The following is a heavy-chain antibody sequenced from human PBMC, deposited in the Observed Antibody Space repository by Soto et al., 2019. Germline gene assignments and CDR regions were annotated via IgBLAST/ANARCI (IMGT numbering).Heavy chain of an antibody. CDR1: GYTFTSYG. D-gene: IGHD1-1*01. J-gene: IGHJ4*02. V-gene: IGHV1-18*01. CDR2: ISAHNGNT. Sequence: QVHLVQSGAEVKKPGASVKVSCKGSGYTFTSYGITWVRQAPGQGLECLGWISAHNGNTDSAQKLQGSGTVTRDTSTSTAYMELRSLRSDDTAVYYCARGRYGDYWGQGALVTVSS. CDR3: ARGRYGDY.